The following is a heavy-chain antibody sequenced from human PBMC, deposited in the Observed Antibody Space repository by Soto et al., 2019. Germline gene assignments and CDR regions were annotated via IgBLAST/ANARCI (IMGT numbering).Heavy chain of an antibody. Sequence: APVKVSCQAFGLTLYRYCISLGRQAPGQGLEWMGWISAYNGNTNYAQKLQGRVTMTTDTSTSTAYMELRSLRSDDTAVYYCARSWNYANWFDPWGQGTLVTVSS. V-gene: IGHV1-18*01. J-gene: IGHJ5*02. D-gene: IGHD1-7*01. CDR1: GLTLYRYC. CDR3: ARSWNYANWFDP. CDR2: ISAYNGNT.